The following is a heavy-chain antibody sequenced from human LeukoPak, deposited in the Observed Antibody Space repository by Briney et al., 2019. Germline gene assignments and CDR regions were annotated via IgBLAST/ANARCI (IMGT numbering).Heavy chain of an antibody. CDR2: IYHTGTT. D-gene: IGHD3-16*02. J-gene: IGHJ4*02. V-gene: IGHV4-30-2*01. CDR3: ARGGDDYVWGSYRF. CDR1: GGSISSGAYW. Sequence: SETLSLTCTVSGGSISSGAYWWSWIRQPPGKGLEWIGYIYHTGTTYYNPSLKSRVTISLDESKSQFSLKMRSVTAADTAVYYCARGGDDYVWGSYRFWGQGTLVTVSS.